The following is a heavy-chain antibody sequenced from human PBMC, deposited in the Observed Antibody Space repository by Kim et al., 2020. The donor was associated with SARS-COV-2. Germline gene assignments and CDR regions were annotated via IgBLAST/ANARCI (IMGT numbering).Heavy chain of an antibody. CDR1: GFTFSSYS. V-gene: IGHV3-21*01. CDR2: ISSSSSYI. CDR3: ARVGGDVGDNYDILTGYQNYTDDY. D-gene: IGHD3-9*01. Sequence: GGSLRLSCAASGFTFSSYSMNWVRQAPGKGLEWVSSISSSSSYIYYADSVKGRFTISRDNAKNSLYLQMNSLRAEDTAVYYCARVGGDVGDNYDILTGYQNYTDDYWGQGTLVTVSS. J-gene: IGHJ4*02.